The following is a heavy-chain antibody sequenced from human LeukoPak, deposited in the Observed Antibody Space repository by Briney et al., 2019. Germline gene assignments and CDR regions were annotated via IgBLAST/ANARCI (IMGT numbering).Heavy chain of an antibody. CDR1: GFTFSDYS. CDR3: GSLDSREDSSSRWGPLDI. V-gene: IGHV3-21*01. Sequence: GGSLRLSCAASGFTFSDYSMNWVRQAPGKGLERVSTISSSGSSIFYAASVKGRFTISRDNARNSPYLQMNTLRAEDTAVYYCGSLDSREDSSSRWGPLDIWGQGTMVTVSS. CDR2: ISSSGSSI. D-gene: IGHD3-22*01. J-gene: IGHJ3*02.